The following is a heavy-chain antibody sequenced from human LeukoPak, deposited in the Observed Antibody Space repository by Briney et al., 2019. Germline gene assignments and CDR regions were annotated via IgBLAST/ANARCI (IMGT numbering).Heavy chain of an antibody. V-gene: IGHV1-69*05. Sequence: SVKVSCKASGGTFTNYAFNWVRQAPGQGLEWMGRIIPIFDSAHYAQRFQGRITITTDESSTAAYMTLSSLTSDDTAVYYCASQDASIYSESSTSPTYSDWGQGTLVTVSS. CDR2: IIPIFDSA. CDR3: ASQDASIYSESSTSPTYSD. CDR1: GGTFTNYA. J-gene: IGHJ4*02. D-gene: IGHD3-22*01.